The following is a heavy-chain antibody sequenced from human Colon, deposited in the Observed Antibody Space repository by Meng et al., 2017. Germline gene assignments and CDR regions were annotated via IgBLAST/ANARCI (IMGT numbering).Heavy chain of an antibody. V-gene: IGHV4-59*12. D-gene: IGHD3-9*01. CDR1: GASISGYY. Sequence: QVHLQESGTRLVKPSNTSSPTCNYSGASISGYYGSWIRQPPGKGLEWIGYINHTGSTNYNPSLQSRVTISADSSKNQVSLNLNSVTAADTAVYYCGRGLTGYHAHTDYWGQGTLVTVSS. J-gene: IGHJ4*02. CDR2: INHTGST. CDR3: GRGLTGYHAHTDY.